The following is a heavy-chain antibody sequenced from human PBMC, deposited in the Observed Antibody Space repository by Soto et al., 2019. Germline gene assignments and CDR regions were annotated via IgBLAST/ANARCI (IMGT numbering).Heavy chain of an antibody. D-gene: IGHD6-19*01. Sequence: ASVKVSCKASGYTFTGYYMHWVRQAPGQGLEWMGWINPNSGGTNYAQKFQGWVTMTRDTSISTAYMELSRLRSDDTAVYYCARDMPIAVAPSYGMDVWGQGTTVTVSS. CDR3: ARDMPIAVAPSYGMDV. V-gene: IGHV1-2*04. CDR2: INPNSGGT. CDR1: GYTFTGYY. J-gene: IGHJ6*02.